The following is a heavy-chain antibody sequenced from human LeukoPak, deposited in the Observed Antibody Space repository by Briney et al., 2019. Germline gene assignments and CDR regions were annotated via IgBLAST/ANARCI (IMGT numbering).Heavy chain of an antibody. J-gene: IGHJ4*02. D-gene: IGHD3-3*01. CDR1: GFTCSSYG. V-gene: IGHV3-33*01. CDR2: IWYDGSNK. Sequence: GGSLGLSCAASGFTCSSYGMHGVRQVPGKGLEWVAVIWYDGSNKYYADSVKGRFTISRDNSKNTLYLQMNSLRAEDTAVYYCAIDSSGYRIRYYFDYWAQGTLVTVSS. CDR3: AIDSSGYRIRYYFDY.